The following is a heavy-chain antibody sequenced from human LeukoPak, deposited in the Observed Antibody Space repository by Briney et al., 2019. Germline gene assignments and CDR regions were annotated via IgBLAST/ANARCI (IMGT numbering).Heavy chain of an antibody. Sequence: GGSLRLSCAASGFMFSSYVMSWVRQAPGKGLEWVSLISNNDGSTYYADSVKGRFTISRDNSKNPLYLQMNSLRAEDTAVYYCARRERQGPHDAFDIWGQGTMVTVSS. V-gene: IGHV3-23*01. J-gene: IGHJ3*02. D-gene: IGHD1-1*01. CDR3: ARRERQGPHDAFDI. CDR1: GFMFSSYV. CDR2: ISNNDGST.